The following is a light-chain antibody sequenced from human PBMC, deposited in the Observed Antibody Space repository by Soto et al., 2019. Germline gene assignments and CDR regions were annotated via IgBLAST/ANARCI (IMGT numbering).Light chain of an antibody. Sequence: EIVLTQSPGTLSLSPGERATLSCRASQSVSSSYLAWYQQKPGQAPRLLIYGASSRATGLPDRFSGSGAGTDFTLTISRLEPEDFAVYYCQQYGSSPHVTFGQGTKVEIK. CDR2: GAS. CDR3: QQYGSSPHVT. CDR1: QSVSSSY. J-gene: IGKJ1*01. V-gene: IGKV3-20*01.